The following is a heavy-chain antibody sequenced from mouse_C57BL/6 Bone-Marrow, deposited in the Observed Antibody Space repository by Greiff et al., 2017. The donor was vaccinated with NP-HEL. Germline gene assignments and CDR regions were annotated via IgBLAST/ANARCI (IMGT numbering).Heavy chain of an antibody. J-gene: IGHJ4*01. V-gene: IGHV1-64*01. CDR3: ARSPFMDY. CDR1: GYTFTSYW. Sequence: QVHVKQPGAELVKPGASVKLSCKASGYTFTSYWMHWVKQRPGQGLEWIGMIHPNSGSTNYNEKFKSKATLTVDKSSSTAYMQLSSLTSEDSAVYYCARSPFMDYWGQGTSVTVSS. CDR2: IHPNSGST.